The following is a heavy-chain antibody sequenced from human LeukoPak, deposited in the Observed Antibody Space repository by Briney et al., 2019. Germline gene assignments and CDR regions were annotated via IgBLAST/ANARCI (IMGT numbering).Heavy chain of an antibody. Sequence: SETLSLTCTVSGGSISSGGSYWCWIRQHPGKGLEWIGYIYYSGSTYYNPSLKSRVTISVDTSKNQFSLKLSSVTAADTAVYYCARASYSGSYPYAFDIWGQGTMVTVSS. J-gene: IGHJ3*02. CDR1: GGSISSGGSY. V-gene: IGHV4-31*03. D-gene: IGHD1-26*01. CDR3: ARASYSGSYPYAFDI. CDR2: IYYSGST.